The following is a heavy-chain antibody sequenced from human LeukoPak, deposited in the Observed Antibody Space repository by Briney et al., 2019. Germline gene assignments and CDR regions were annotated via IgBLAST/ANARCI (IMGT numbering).Heavy chain of an antibody. J-gene: IGHJ4*02. D-gene: IGHD4-11*01. Sequence: GGSLRLSCAASGFTFSSYSMNWVRQAPWMRLEWVSYISSGSGTIYYADSVKGRFTISRDNAKNSLYLQMNSLRAEDTAVYYCARGRAYSNYVSDYWGQGILVTVSS. CDR1: GFTFSSYS. V-gene: IGHV3-48*01. CDR3: ARGRAYSNYVSDY. CDR2: ISSGSGTI.